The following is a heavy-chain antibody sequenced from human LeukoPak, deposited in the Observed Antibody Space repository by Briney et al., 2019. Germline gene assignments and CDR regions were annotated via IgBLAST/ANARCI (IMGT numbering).Heavy chain of an antibody. Sequence: PGGSLRLSCAASGFTFRDYYMSWIRQAPGKGLEWVSHISGSGTFTNYADSVKGRFTISRDNSKDTVYLQVKSLRAEDTAVYYCAKDSRSLPYCFDFWGQGTLVTVSS. CDR3: AKDSRSLPYCFDF. CDR2: ISGSGTFT. J-gene: IGHJ4*02. V-gene: IGHV3-11*05. CDR1: GFTFRDYY.